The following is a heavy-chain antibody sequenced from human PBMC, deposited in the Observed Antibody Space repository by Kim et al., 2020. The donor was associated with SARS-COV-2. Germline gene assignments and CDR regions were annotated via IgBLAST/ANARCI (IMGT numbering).Heavy chain of an antibody. CDR2: IKQDGSEK. D-gene: IGHD3-22*01. CDR3: ARESDSSGYYWGGAADY. V-gene: IGHV3-7*03. J-gene: IGHJ4*02. CDR1: GFTFSSYW. Sequence: GGSLRLSCAASGFTFSSYWMSWVRQAPGKGLEWVANIKQDGSEKYYVDSVKGRFTISRDNAKNSLYLQMNSLRAEDTAVYYCARESDSSGYYWGGAADYWGQGTLVTVSS.